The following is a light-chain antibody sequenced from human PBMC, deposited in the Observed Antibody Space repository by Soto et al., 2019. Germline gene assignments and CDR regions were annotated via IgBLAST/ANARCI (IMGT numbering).Light chain of an antibody. V-gene: IGLV2-11*01. CDR2: DVS. CDR3: CSYVGSYSWV. J-gene: IGLJ3*02. CDR1: SSDVGYYKF. Sequence: QSALTQPRSVSGSPGQSVTISCSGTSSDVGYYKFVSWYQQRPGKAPKLMIYDVSKWPSGVPDRFSGSKSGNTASLTISGLQAEDEADYYCCSYVGSYSWVFGGGTKLTVL.